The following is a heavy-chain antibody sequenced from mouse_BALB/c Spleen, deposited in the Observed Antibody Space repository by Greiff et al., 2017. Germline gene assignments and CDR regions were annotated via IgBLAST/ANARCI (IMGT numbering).Heavy chain of an antibody. Sequence: VQLQQSGPELVKPGASVKMSCKASGYTFTSYVMHWVKQKPGQGLEWIGYINPYNDGTKYNEKFKGKATLTSDKSSSTAYMELSSLTSEDSAVYYCARSDGNSYYYAMDYWGQGTSVTVSS. V-gene: IGHV1-14*01. CDR2: INPYNDGT. D-gene: IGHD2-1*01. J-gene: IGHJ4*01. CDR1: GYTFTSYV. CDR3: ARSDGNSYYYAMDY.